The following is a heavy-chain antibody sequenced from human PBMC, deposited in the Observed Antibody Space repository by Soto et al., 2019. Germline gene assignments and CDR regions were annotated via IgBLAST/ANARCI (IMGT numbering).Heavy chain of an antibody. V-gene: IGHV5-10-1*01. CDR3: ARHLGGGSQYYGMAV. Sequence: PGESLKISCKGSGYSFTSYWISWVRQMPGKGLEWMGRIDPSDSYTNYSPSFQGHVTISADKSISTAYLQWSSLKASDTAMYYCARHLGGGSQYYGMAVSAQGTTVTVSS. J-gene: IGHJ6*02. CDR1: GYSFTSYW. D-gene: IGHD2-15*01. CDR2: IDPSDSYT.